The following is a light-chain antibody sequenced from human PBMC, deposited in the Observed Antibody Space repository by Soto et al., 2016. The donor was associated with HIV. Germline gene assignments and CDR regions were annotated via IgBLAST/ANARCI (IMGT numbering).Light chain of an antibody. CDR3: QVWDSSSDHVI. Sequence: SYELTQPPSVSVAPGKTARITCGGNNIGSKSVHWCQQKPGQAPVLVVYDDTDQPSGIPERFSGFNSGKTATLTISRVEAGDEADYYCQVWDSSSDHVIFGGGTKLTVL. CDR1: NIGSKS. J-gene: IGLJ2*01. CDR2: DDT. V-gene: IGLV3-21*03.